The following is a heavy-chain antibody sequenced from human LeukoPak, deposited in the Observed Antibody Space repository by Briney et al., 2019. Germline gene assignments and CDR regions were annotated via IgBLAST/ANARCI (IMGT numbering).Heavy chain of an antibody. CDR1: GFTFSSYS. Sequence: PGGSLRRSCAASGFTFSSYSMNWVRQAPGKGLEWVSSISSSSSYIYYTDSVKGRFTISRDNAKNSLYLQMNSLRAEDTAVYYCAIRSAFDIWGQGTMVTVSS. J-gene: IGHJ3*02. V-gene: IGHV3-21*01. CDR3: AIRSAFDI. CDR2: ISSSSSYI.